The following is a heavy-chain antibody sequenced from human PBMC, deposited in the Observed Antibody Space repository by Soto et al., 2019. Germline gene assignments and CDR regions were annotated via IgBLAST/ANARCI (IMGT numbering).Heavy chain of an antibody. CDR2: ISWNSGSI. Sequence: GGSLRLSCAASGFTFDDYAMHWVRQAPGKGLEWVSGISWNSGSIGYADSVKGRFTISRDNAKNSLYLQMNSLRAEDTALYYCAKDCGPRYFEWWCGMDVWGQGSTVTVSS. D-gene: IGHD3-9*01. V-gene: IGHV3-9*01. CDR3: AKDCGPRYFEWWCGMDV. CDR1: GFTFDDYA. J-gene: IGHJ6*02.